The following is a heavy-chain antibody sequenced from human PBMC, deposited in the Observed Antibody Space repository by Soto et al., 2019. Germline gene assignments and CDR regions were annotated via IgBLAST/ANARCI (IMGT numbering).Heavy chain of an antibody. CDR2: IYHSGST. D-gene: IGHD3-10*01. CDR3: ARDRGHSAFDM. V-gene: IGHV4-30-2*01. CDR1: GGSISSGGYS. Sequence: QLQLQESGSGLVKPSQTLSLTCAVSGGSISSGGYSWNWIRQPPGKGLEWIGYIYHSGSTYYNPSLKSRVTISIDRAKSQFSLKLSSVTAADTAVYYCARDRGHSAFDMWGQGTMVTVSS. J-gene: IGHJ3*02.